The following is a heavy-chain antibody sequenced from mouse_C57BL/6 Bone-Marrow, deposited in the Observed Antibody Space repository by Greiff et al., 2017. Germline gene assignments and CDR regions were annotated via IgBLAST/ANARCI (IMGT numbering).Heavy chain of an antibody. CDR2: IYPSNSDT. CDR1: GYTFTSYG. J-gene: IGHJ3*01. CDR3: GRWWLRFAD. V-gene: IGHV1-81*01. Sequence: QVQLKQSGAELARPGASVKLSCKASGYTFTSYGISWVKQRPGQGLEWIGKIYPSNSDTYYNEKFKGKATLTADKSSSTAYMELRSLPSADSAVYFCGRWWLRFADWGKGTLVTVSA. D-gene: IGHD1-1*02.